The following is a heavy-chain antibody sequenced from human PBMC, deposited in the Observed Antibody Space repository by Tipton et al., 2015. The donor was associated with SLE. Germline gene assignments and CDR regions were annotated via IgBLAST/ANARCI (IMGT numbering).Heavy chain of an antibody. CDR1: GFTFSSYG. D-gene: IGHD2-21*02. J-gene: IGHJ4*02. V-gene: IGHV3-33*01. CDR3: ARISRAYCGGDCYSGYFDY. CDR2: IWYDGSNK. Sequence: SGFTFSSYGMHWVRQAPGKGLEWAAVIWYDGSNKYYADSVKGRFTISRDNSKNTLYLQMNSLRAEDTAVYYCARISRAYCGGDCYSGYFDYWGQGTLVTVSS.